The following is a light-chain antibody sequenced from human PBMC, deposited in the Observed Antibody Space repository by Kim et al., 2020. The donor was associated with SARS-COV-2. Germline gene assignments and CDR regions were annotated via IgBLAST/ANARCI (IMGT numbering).Light chain of an antibody. J-gene: IGKJ1*01. Sequence: ASVGDRVTITCRARQGISNYVAWYQQKPGKVPKLLIYAASTLQSGVPSRFSGSGSGTDFTLTISSLQPEDVATYYCQKYNSAPRTFGQGTKVDIK. V-gene: IGKV1-27*01. CDR1: QGISNY. CDR3: QKYNSAPRT. CDR2: AAS.